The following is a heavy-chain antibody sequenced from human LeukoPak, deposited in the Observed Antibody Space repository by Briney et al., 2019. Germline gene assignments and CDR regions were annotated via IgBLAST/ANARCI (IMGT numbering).Heavy chain of an antibody. V-gene: IGHV3-9*01. CDR3: ANDKWGLPEYYFGY. D-gene: IGHD1-26*01. J-gene: IGHJ4*01. Sequence: PGRSLRLSCAASGFTFDGYAMHWVRQAPGKGLEWVSGISWNSGSIGYADSVKGRFTISRDNAKNSLYLQMNSLRAEDTALYYSANDKWGLPEYYFGYRGHGTLVTVSS. CDR2: ISWNSGSI. CDR1: GFTFDGYA.